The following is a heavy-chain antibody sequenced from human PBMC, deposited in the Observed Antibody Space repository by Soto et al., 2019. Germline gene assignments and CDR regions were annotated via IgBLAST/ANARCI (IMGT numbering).Heavy chain of an antibody. CDR3: ASTVVTGY. CDR1: GFTFSSDW. J-gene: IGHJ4*02. CDR2: INSDGSST. Sequence: EVQLVESGGGLVQPGGSLRLSCAVSGFTFSSDWMHWVRQAPGKGLVWVSRINSDGSSTSYADSVKGRFTISRDNAKNTLYLQMNRLRAEDTAVYYFASTVVTGYWGQGTLVTVSS. D-gene: IGHD2-15*01. V-gene: IGHV3-74*01.